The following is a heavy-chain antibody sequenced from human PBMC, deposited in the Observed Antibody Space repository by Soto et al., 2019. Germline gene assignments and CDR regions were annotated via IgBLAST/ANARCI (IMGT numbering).Heavy chain of an antibody. Sequence: QVQLVQSGAEVKKPGASVKVSCKASGYTFTSYYMHWVRQAPGQGLEWMGIINPSGGSTSYAQKFQGRVTMTRDTSTSTAYMELRSLRSDDTAVYYCARAPRDYGEAFDIWGQGTMVTVSS. CDR3: ARAPRDYGEAFDI. CDR1: GYTFTSYY. J-gene: IGHJ3*02. D-gene: IGHD4-17*01. CDR2: INPSGGST. V-gene: IGHV1-46*01.